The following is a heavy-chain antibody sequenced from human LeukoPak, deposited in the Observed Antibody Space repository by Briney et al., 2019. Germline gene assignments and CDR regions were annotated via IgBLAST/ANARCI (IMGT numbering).Heavy chain of an antibody. J-gene: IGHJ4*02. Sequence: ASVKVSCKASGYTFTSYGISWVRQAPGQGLEWMGWISAYNGNTNYAQKLQGRVTMTTDTSTSTVYMELSSLRSEDTAVYYCASYDSSGYYLVAWGQGTLVTVSS. CDR1: GYTFTSYG. CDR2: ISAYNGNT. CDR3: ASYDSSGYYLVA. V-gene: IGHV1-18*01. D-gene: IGHD3-22*01.